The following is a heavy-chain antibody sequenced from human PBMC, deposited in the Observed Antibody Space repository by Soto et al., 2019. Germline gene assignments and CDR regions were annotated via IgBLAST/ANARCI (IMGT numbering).Heavy chain of an antibody. CDR1: GYSFVRNG. D-gene: IGHD4-17*01. CDR2: IGPYKGGT. CDR3: ARFGRRSWDYAPGEIDY. Sequence: QLMLVQSGPEVKKPGASVRLSCTASGYSFVRNGISWVRPAPGQGLEWMAWIGPYKGGTKYAQRLWGRVALSTYTHLSSVLVEVRTMGPDDTAGCYCARFGRRSWDYAPGEIDYCGQGAQVAGYS. V-gene: IGHV1-18*04. J-gene: IGHJ4*01.